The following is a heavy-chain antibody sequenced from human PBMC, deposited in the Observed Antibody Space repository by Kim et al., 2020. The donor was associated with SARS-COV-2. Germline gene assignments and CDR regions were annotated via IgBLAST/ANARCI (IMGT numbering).Heavy chain of an antibody. CDR1: GGSISSYY. Sequence: SETLSLTCTVSGGSISSYYWSWIRQPPGKGLEWIGYIYYSGSTNYNPSLKSRVTISVDTSKNQFSLKLSSVTAADTAVYYCARGGYSYGDSDAFDIWGQGTMVTVSS. J-gene: IGHJ3*02. CDR3: ARGGYSYGDSDAFDI. D-gene: IGHD5-18*01. CDR2: IYYSGST. V-gene: IGHV4-59*13.